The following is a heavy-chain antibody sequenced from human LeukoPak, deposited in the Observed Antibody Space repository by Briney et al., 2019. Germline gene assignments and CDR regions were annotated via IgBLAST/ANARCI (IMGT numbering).Heavy chain of an antibody. CDR1: GFTFSSYE. V-gene: IGHV3-48*03. D-gene: IGHD3-9*01. CDR3: ARETGPYHDY. Sequence: GGSLRLSCAASGFTFSSYEMNWVRQAPGKGLEWVSYTSISGSTIYYADSVKGRFTISRDNAKNSLHLQMNSLRAEDTAVYYCARETGPYHDYWGQGTLVTVSS. CDR2: TSISGSTI. J-gene: IGHJ4*02.